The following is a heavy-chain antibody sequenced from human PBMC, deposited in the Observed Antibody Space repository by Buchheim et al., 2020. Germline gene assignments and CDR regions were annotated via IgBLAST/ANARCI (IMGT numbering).Heavy chain of an antibody. V-gene: IGHV3-23*01. CDR1: GFTFSSYV. J-gene: IGHJ4*02. CDR3: AKQDTALTREGYFDF. D-gene: IGHD5-18*01. Sequence: EMQLLESGGGLVQPGGSLRLPCAASGFTFSSYVMSWVRQAPGKGLEWVSSISNSGGHTYYVDSVKGRFTISRVNSENTLYLQMSSLRAEDTAVYYCAKQDTALTREGYFDFWGQGTL. CDR2: ISNSGGHT.